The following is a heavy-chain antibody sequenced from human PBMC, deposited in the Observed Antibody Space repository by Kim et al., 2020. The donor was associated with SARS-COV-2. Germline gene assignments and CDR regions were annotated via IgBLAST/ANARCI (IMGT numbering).Heavy chain of an antibody. Sequence: ASVKVSCKASGYTFTSYGISWVRQAPGQGLEWMGWISAYNGNTNYAQKLQGRVTMTTDTSTSTAYMELRSLRSDDTAVYYCARDLSLTDIVVVPAAMYAENFDYWGQGTLVTVSS. CDR2: ISAYNGNT. CDR3: ARDLSLTDIVVVPAAMYAENFDY. J-gene: IGHJ4*02. V-gene: IGHV1-18*01. CDR1: GYTFTSYG. D-gene: IGHD2-2*01.